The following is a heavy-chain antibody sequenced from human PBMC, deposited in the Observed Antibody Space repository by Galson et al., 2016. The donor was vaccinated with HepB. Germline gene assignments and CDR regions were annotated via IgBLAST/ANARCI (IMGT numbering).Heavy chain of an antibody. CDR2: IYSGGTT. J-gene: IGHJ4*02. D-gene: IGHD4-17*01. CDR1: GFTASSNY. V-gene: IGHV3-66*02. CDR3: ARGVYGDHGWFDY. Sequence: SLRLSCAASGFTASSNYMNWVRQAPGKGLEYVSVIYSGGTTYYADSVKGRFTISRDNSKNTLFLQMNTLRAEDTAVYYCARGVYGDHGWFDYWGQGTLVNVSS.